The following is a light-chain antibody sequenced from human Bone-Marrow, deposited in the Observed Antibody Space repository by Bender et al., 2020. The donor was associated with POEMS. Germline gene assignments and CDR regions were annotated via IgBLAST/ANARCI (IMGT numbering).Light chain of an antibody. V-gene: IGLV1-44*01. Sequence: QSVLTQPPSASGTPGQGVTISCSGSSSNIGAHAVNWYQHLPGTAPKLLIYSSHRRPSEVPDRFSGSRSGTSASLAISGLQSEDEADYYCAVWDDSLNGWVFGGGTKLTVL. CDR1: SSNIGAHA. CDR3: AVWDDSLNGWV. CDR2: SSH. J-gene: IGLJ3*02.